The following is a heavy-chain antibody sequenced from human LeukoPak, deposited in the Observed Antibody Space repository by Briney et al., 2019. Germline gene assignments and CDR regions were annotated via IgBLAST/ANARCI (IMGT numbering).Heavy chain of an antibody. CDR3: ANNGGSERMGGADY. CDR1: GFTFSSYA. CDR2: ISGSGGST. V-gene: IGHV3-23*01. Sequence: PGGSLRLSCAASGFTFSSYAMSWVRQAPGKGLEWVSAISGSGGSTYYADSVKGRFTISRDNSKNTLYLQMNSLRAEDTAVYYCANNGGSERMGGADYWGQGTLVTVSS. J-gene: IGHJ4*02. D-gene: IGHD3-16*01.